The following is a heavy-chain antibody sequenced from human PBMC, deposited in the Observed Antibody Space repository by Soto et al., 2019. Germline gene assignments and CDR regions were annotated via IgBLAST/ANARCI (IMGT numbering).Heavy chain of an antibody. Sequence: LRLSCAASGFTFSNFDMNWVRQAPGKGLEWVSSISSTGDTIYYADSVKGRFTISRDTAKNSLFLHLNSLRAEDTALYYCARDRSGFYFDYWGQGTMVTVSS. CDR3: ARDRSGFYFDY. V-gene: IGHV3-48*03. CDR2: ISSTGDTI. J-gene: IGHJ4*02. CDR1: GFTFSNFD. D-gene: IGHD5-12*01.